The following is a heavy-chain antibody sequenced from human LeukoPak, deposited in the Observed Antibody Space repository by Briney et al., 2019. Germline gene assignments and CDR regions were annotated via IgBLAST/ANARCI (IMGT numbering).Heavy chain of an antibody. Sequence: QPGGSLRLSCAASGFTFSSYAMNWLRQAPGKGLECISYIGDTDSAVYYADSVKGRFTISRDNTKNSLYLQTNSLRVEDTAVYYCAGRLAYWGQGTLVTVSS. CDR3: AGRLAY. V-gene: IGHV3-48*03. CDR1: GFTFSSYA. CDR2: IGDTDSAV. J-gene: IGHJ1*01.